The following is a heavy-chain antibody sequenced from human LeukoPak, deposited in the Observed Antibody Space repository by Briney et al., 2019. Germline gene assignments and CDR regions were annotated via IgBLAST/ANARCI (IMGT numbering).Heavy chain of an antibody. CDR3: ASDKRPFDY. CDR2: IYYSGST. J-gene: IGHJ4*02. V-gene: IGHV4-39*01. Sequence: SETLSLTCTVSGGSTSSSPYYWGWIRQPPGKGLEWIGSIYYSGSTYSNVSLRSRVTISVDTSKNQFSLRLSSVTAADTAVYYCASDKRPFDYWGQGTLVTVSS. CDR1: GGSTSSSPYY.